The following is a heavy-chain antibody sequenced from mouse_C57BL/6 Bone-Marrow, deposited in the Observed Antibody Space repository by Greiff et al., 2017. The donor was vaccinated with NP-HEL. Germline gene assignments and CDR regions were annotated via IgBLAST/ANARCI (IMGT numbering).Heavy chain of an antibody. D-gene: IGHD2-1*01. J-gene: IGHJ4*01. CDR1: GFTFSVYG. V-gene: IGHV5-17*01. Sequence: EVQGVESGGGLVKPGGSLILSCAASGFTFSVYGMHWVRQAPEKGLEWVPYISSGSSTISYADTVKGRLVISRVPAKNTPFLQITSLRSEETAMYYCARPLILWYMGYWGQGTSVTGSS. CDR2: ISSGSSTI. CDR3: ARPLILWYMGY.